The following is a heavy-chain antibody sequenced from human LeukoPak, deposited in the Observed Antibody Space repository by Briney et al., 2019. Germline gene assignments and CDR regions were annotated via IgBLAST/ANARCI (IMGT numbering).Heavy chain of an antibody. Sequence: SETLSLTCTVSGGSISSYYWNWIRQPPGKGLEWIGYFYYGGSTNYNPSLKSRVTISVDTSKSQFSLKLSSVTAADTAVYYCARVESTRAIDYWGQGTLVTVSS. D-gene: IGHD2-2*01. CDR1: GGSISSYY. J-gene: IGHJ4*02. V-gene: IGHV4-59*01. CDR3: ARVESTRAIDY. CDR2: FYYGGST.